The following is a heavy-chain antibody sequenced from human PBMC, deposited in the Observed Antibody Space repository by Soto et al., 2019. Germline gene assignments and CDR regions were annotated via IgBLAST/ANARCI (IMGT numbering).Heavy chain of an antibody. J-gene: IGHJ6*02. CDR1: GVSFNNNG. D-gene: IGHD3-10*01. V-gene: IGHV1-69*01. Sequence: QVPLVQSGAEVKKPGSSVKVSCKTSGVSFNNNGIGWVRQAPGHGLEWMGGVSPPFRTSNYARKFQGRISITAAASKGTVSMELSSLTSEDTAQYYCARVLYYGSGRYSPYGMDVWGQGTTVTVSS. CDR3: ARVLYYGSGRYSPYGMDV. CDR2: VSPPFRTS.